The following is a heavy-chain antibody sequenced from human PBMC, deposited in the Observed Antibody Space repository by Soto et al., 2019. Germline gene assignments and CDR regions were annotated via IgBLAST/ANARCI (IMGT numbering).Heavy chain of an antibody. D-gene: IGHD3-16*02. CDR3: AKDRGFMITFGGVIVSVYFDY. V-gene: IGHV3-23*01. CDR1: GFTFSSYA. Sequence: GGSLRLSCAASGFTFSSYAMSWVRQAPGKGVEWVSAISGSGGSTYYADSVKGRFTISRDNSKNTLYLQMNSLRAEDTAVYYCAKDRGFMITFGGVIVSVYFDYWGQGTLVTVSS. CDR2: ISGSGGST. J-gene: IGHJ4*02.